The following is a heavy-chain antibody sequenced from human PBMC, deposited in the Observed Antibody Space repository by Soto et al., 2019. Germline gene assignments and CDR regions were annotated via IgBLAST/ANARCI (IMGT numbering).Heavy chain of an antibody. D-gene: IGHD1-26*01. CDR2: ISAHRGHT. CDR3: ARDGDQWDQRCGDN. V-gene: IGHV1-18*01. CDR1: GHISGHYG. Sequence: QVQLVQSAPELTKPGASVKVSCRVSGHISGHYGISWVRLRAGQGLEWMGWISAHRGHTNYAHKFRGRVTMTTDPSTATVSMELTNLLSDDTAVYFCARDGDQWDQRCGDNWGQGTLVNVSS. J-gene: IGHJ4*02.